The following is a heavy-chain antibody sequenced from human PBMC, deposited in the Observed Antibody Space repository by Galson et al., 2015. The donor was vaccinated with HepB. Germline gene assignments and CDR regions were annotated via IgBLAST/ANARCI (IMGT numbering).Heavy chain of an antibody. Sequence: SETLSLTCAVSGGSISSSNWWSWVRQPPGKGLEWIGEIYHSGSTNYNPSLKSRVTISVDKSKNQFSLKLSSVTAADTAVYYCARGLDYYDSSGYGPGPRYFDLWGRGTLVTVSS. CDR3: ARGLDYYDSSGYGPGPRYFDL. V-gene: IGHV4-4*02. J-gene: IGHJ2*01. D-gene: IGHD3-22*01. CDR2: IYHSGST. CDR1: GGSISSSNW.